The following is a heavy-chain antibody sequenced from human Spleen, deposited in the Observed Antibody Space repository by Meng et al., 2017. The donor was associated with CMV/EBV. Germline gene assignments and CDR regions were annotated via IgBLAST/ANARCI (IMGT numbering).Heavy chain of an antibody. CDR1: GGSISSGDYY. D-gene: IGHD2-21*01. V-gene: IGHV4-30-4*08. Sequence: LRLSCTVFGGSISSGDYYWSWIRQPPGKGLEWIGYIYYSGSTYYNPSLKSRVTISVDTSKNQFSLKLSSVTAADTAVYYCAQRVRGWFDPWGQGTLVTVSS. CDR2: IYYSGST. J-gene: IGHJ5*02. CDR3: AQRVRGWFDP.